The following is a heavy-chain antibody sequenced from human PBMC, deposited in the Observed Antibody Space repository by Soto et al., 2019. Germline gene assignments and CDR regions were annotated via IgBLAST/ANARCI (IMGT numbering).Heavy chain of an antibody. CDR2: INPYNDNT. Sequence: QVQLVQSGVEVKKPGASMKVSCKASGYTFTSYGFSWVRQAPGQGLAWMGWINPYNDNTNYAHTLQGRVTLTTDTSTSTAYMQLSSLPSDGTTVYFSAIRGSSTGAMDVCRQWTTFTVSS. CDR3: AIRGSSTGAMDV. D-gene: IGHD5-12*01. J-gene: IGHJ6*02. CDR1: GYTFTSYG. V-gene: IGHV1-18*01.